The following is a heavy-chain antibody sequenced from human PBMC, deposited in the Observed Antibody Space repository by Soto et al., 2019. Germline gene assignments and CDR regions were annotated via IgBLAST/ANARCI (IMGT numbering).Heavy chain of an antibody. Sequence: PSETLSLTCTVSGGSISSGDYYWSWIRQPPGKGLEWIGYIYYSGSTYYNPSLKSRVTISVDTSKNQFSLKLSSVTAADTAVYYCARGPAHYYDIAHPSGYFDYWGQGTLVTVSS. CDR1: GGSISSGDYY. J-gene: IGHJ4*02. V-gene: IGHV4-30-4*01. CDR3: ARGPAHYYDIAHPSGYFDY. D-gene: IGHD3-22*01. CDR2: IYYSGST.